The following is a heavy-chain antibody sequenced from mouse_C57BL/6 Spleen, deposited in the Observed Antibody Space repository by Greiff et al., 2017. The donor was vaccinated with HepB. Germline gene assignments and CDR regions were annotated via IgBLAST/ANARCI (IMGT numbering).Heavy chain of an antibody. V-gene: IGHV1-64*01. Sequence: QVQLQQPGAELVKPGASVKLSCKASGYTFTSYWMHWVKQRPGQGLEWIGMIHPNSGSTNYNEKFKSKATLTVDKSSSTAYMQLSSLTSEDSAVYYCARYHDYDDARDYWGQGTSVTVSS. D-gene: IGHD2-4*01. J-gene: IGHJ4*01. CDR3: ARYHDYDDARDY. CDR2: IHPNSGST. CDR1: GYTFTSYW.